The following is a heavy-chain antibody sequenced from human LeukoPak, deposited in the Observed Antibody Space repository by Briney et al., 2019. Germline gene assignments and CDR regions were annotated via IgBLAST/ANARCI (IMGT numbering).Heavy chain of an antibody. Sequence: GGSLRLSCAASGFTFSSYGMSWVRQAPGKGLEWVSAISGSGGSTYYADSVKGRFTISRDNSKNTLYLQMNSLRAEDTAVYYCAKEYYDYVWGSYRYLHYWGQGTLVTVSS. CDR2: ISGSGGST. V-gene: IGHV3-23*01. J-gene: IGHJ4*02. D-gene: IGHD3-16*02. CDR3: AKEYYDYVWGSYRYLHY. CDR1: GFTFSSYG.